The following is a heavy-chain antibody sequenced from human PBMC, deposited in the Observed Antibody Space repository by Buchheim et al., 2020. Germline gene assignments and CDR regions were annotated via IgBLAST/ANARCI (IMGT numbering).Heavy chain of an antibody. CDR2: ISGSGGST. Sequence: EVQLLESGGGLVQPGGSLRLSCAASGFTFSSYAMSWVRQAPGKGLEWVSAISGSGGSTYYADSVKGRFTISRDNSTKTRYLQMNSLRAEDTAVYYCAKAIYGGSYPYYYYYGMDVWGQGTT. CDR1: GFTFSSYA. J-gene: IGHJ6*02. CDR3: AKAIYGGSYPYYYYYGMDV. D-gene: IGHD1-26*01. V-gene: IGHV3-23*01.